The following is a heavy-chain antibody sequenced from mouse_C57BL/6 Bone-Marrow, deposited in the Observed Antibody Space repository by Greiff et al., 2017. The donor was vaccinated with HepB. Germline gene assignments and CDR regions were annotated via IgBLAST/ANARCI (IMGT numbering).Heavy chain of an antibody. CDR1: GFNIKNTY. J-gene: IGHJ1*03. Sequence: VQLQQSVAELVRPGASVKLSCTASGFNIKNTYMHWVKQRPEQGLEWIGRIDPANGNTKYAPKFQGKATITADTSSNTAYLQLSSLTSEDTAIYCCARPYDGSSCSDWYFDVWGTGTTVTVSS. CDR3: ARPYDGSSCSDWYFDV. D-gene: IGHD1-1*01. V-gene: IGHV14-3*01. CDR2: IDPANGNT.